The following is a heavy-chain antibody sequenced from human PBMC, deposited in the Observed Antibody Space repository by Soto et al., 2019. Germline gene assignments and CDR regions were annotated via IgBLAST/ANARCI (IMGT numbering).Heavy chain of an antibody. D-gene: IGHD3-10*01. V-gene: IGHV5-51*01. CDR3: ARRSVYGPGNYDF. Sequence: PGESLKISCKGSGYSFSNYWIGWVRQTPGKGLEWMGIIFPDDSDTRYSSSLQGQVTISADRSISTAYLQWSSLKASDTAIYYCARRSVYGPGNYDFWGLGTQVTVSS. CDR1: GYSFSNYW. CDR2: IFPDDSDT. J-gene: IGHJ4*02.